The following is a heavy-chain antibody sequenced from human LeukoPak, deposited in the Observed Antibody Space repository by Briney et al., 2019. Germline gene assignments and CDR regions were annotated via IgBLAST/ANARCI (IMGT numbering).Heavy chain of an antibody. CDR3: ARGYYDILTGSGLSFDY. D-gene: IGHD3-9*01. J-gene: IGHJ4*02. Sequence: ASVKVSCKASGSTFTSYGISWVRPAPGQGLEWMGWISADNGNTNYAQKLQGRVTMTTDTSTSTAYMELRSLRSDDTAVYYCARGYYDILTGSGLSFDYWGPGTLVTVSS. CDR1: GSTFTSYG. V-gene: IGHV1-18*01. CDR2: ISADNGNT.